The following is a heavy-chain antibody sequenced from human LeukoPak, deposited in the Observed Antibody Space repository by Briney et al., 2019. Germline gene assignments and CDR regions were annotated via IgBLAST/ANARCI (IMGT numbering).Heavy chain of an antibody. CDR3: ATQYCSSTSCSYPFDP. J-gene: IGHJ5*02. Sequence: SETLSLTCTVSGDSIGSYYWSWIRQPPGKGLEWIGYIYYSGSTNYNPSLKSRVTISVDTAKNQFSLKLSSVTAADTAVYYCATQYCSSTSCSYPFDPWGQGTLVTVSS. CDR2: IYYSGST. V-gene: IGHV4-59*01. CDR1: GDSIGSYY. D-gene: IGHD2-2*01.